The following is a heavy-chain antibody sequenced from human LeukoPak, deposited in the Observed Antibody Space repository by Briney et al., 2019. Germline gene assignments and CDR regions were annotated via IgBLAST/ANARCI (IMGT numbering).Heavy chain of an antibody. D-gene: IGHD3-9*01. Sequence: GGSLRLSCAASGFTFSSYAMSWVRQAPGKGLEWVSSISSSTSYIYYADSMKGRFTISRDNAKNSLYLQMNSLRAEDTAMYYCARVGYDILTGQLDYWGQGTLVTVSS. J-gene: IGHJ4*02. V-gene: IGHV3-21*01. CDR3: ARVGYDILTGQLDY. CDR2: ISSSTSYI. CDR1: GFTFSSYA.